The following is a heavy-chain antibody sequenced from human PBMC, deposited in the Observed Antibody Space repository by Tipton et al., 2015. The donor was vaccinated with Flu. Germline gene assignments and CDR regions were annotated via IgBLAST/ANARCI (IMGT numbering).Heavy chain of an antibody. D-gene: IGHD3-10*01. V-gene: IGHV4-61*02. J-gene: IGHJ4*02. CDR1: GDSMNGAYYF. CDR2: ISSTGET. Sequence: TLSLTCSVSGDSMNGAYYFWTWVRQPAGKGLQWVGLISSTGETDYNLPLKGRVSVSMDTSKNQFSLKLRSVTAGDTAVYYCAGAYGSETSSRHYFADWGQGALVT. CDR3: AGAYGSETSSRHYFAD.